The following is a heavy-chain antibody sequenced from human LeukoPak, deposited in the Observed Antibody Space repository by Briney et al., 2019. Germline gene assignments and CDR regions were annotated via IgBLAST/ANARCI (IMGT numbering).Heavy chain of an antibody. Sequence: SVKVSCKVSGYTLTELSMHWVRQAPGQGLEWMGGIIPIFGTANYAQKFQGRVTITADESTSTAYMELSSLRSEDTAVYYCVTYCGGDCYQIDYWGQGTLVTVSS. CDR3: VTYCGGDCYQIDY. CDR2: IIPIFGTA. D-gene: IGHD2-21*02. V-gene: IGHV1-69*13. J-gene: IGHJ4*02. CDR1: GYTLTELS.